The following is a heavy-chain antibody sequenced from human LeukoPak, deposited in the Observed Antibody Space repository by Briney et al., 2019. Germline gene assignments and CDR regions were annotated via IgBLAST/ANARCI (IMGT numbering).Heavy chain of an antibody. D-gene: IGHD3-10*01. CDR2: ISSSSNII. CDR1: GFTFNNYN. V-gene: IGHV3-48*01. J-gene: IGHJ4*02. CDR3: ARDFAREFTIDY. Sequence: TGGSLRFSCAASGFTFNNYNMNWVRQPPGKGLQWVSYISSSSNIIYYADSVKGRFTISRDNAKNSLFLQMNSLRAEDTAVYYCARDFAREFTIDYWGQGTLLTVSS.